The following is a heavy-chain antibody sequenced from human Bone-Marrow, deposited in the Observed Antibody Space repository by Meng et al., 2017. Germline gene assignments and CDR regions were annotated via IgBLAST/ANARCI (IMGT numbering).Heavy chain of an antibody. Sequence: QRVRSGGEVKQPGASVRVSCKASGYTFTGDYIHWVRQAPGQGLEGLGRIDCNNGGAIYAQKFQDRVTMTRDTSITTAYMDLSRLTSDDTAVYYCARDAGRAAGPRWGQGTLVTVSS. CDR1: GYTFTGDY. D-gene: IGHD6-13*01. CDR3: ARDAGRAAGPR. J-gene: IGHJ4*02. CDR2: IDCNNGGA. V-gene: IGHV1-2*06.